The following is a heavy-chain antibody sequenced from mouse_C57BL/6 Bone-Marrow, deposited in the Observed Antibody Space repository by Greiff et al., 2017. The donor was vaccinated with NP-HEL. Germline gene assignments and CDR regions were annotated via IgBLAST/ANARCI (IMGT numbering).Heavy chain of an antibody. CDR2: IDPENGDT. Sequence: EVQLQQSGAELVRPGASVKLSCTASGFNIKDDYMHWVKQRPEQGLEWIGWIDPENGDTEYASKFQGKATITADTSSNTAYLQLSSLTSEDTAVYYCTSYEGTSWFAYWGQGTLVTVSA. V-gene: IGHV14-4*01. CDR3: TSYEGTSWFAY. D-gene: IGHD2-3*01. CDR1: GFNIKDDY. J-gene: IGHJ3*01.